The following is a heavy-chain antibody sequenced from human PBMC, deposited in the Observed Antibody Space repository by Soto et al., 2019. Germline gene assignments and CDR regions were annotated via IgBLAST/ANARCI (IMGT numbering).Heavy chain of an antibody. V-gene: IGHV5-51*01. CDR1: GYSFTSYW. CDR2: IYPGDSDT. D-gene: IGHD2-8*01. CDR3: ARLSRRVAQESNYFDP. Sequence: GESLKISCKGSGYSFTSYWIGWVSQMPGKGLEWMGIIYPGDSDTRYSPSYQGQVTISADKSISTAYLQWSSLKASDTAIYYCARLSRRVAQESNYFDPWGQGTLVTVSS. J-gene: IGHJ5*02.